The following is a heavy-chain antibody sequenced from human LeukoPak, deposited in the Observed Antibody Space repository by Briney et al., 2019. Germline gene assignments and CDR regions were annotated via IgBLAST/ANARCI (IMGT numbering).Heavy chain of an antibody. D-gene: IGHD2-2*01. CDR2: ISGSGGST. V-gene: IGHV3-23*01. CDR1: GFTFNSYA. J-gene: IGHJ4*02. CDR3: AKSEYQLLSPFDY. Sequence: GGSLRLSCAASGFTFNSYAMSWVRQAPGKGLEWVSAISGSGGSTYYADSVKGRFTISRGNSKNTLYLQMNSLRAEDTAVYYCAKSEYQLLSPFDYWGQGTLVTVSS.